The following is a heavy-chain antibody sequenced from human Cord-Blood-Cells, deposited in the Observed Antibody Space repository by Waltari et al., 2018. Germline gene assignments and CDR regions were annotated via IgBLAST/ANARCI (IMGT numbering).Heavy chain of an antibody. CDR3: ARVLYSSSSVSFDY. CDR1: GDSVSSNSAA. J-gene: IGHJ4*02. CDR2: TYYRSKWYK. V-gene: IGHV6-1*01. Sequence: QVQLQQSGPGLVKPSQTLSLTCAISGDSVSSNSAAWNWIRQSPSRGLEWLGRTYYRSKWYKDYAVSVKSRITINPNTAKNQFSLQLNSVTPEDTAVYYCARVLYSSSSVSFDYWGQGTLVTVSS. D-gene: IGHD6-6*01.